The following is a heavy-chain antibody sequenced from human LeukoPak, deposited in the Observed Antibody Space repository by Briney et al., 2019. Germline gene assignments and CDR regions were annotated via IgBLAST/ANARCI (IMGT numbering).Heavy chain of an antibody. Sequence: GGSLRLSCAASGFTFSTYGMNWVRQAPGKGLEWVSGISGSGGSTYYADSVKGRFTISRDNSKNTLYLQMNSLRAEDTAVYYCAELGITMIGGVWGKGTTVTISS. J-gene: IGHJ6*04. CDR2: ISGSGGST. CDR1: GFTFSTYG. V-gene: IGHV3-23*01. D-gene: IGHD3-10*02. CDR3: AELGITMIGGV.